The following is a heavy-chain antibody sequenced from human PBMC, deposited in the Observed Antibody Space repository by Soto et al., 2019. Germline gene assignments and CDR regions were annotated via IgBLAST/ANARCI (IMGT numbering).Heavy chain of an antibody. CDR1: GGSISGYY. CDR2: IYYSGST. D-gene: IGHD3-22*01. Sequence: QVQLQESGPGLVKPSETLSLTCTVSGGSISGYYWSWIRQTPGKGLEWIGYIYYSGSTYYNPSLKSRVTISVDTSKNQFSLKLSSVTAADTAVYYCARVARYYYDSSGFFGAFDIWGQGTMVTVSS. CDR3: ARVARYYYDSSGFFGAFDI. J-gene: IGHJ3*02. V-gene: IGHV4-59*12.